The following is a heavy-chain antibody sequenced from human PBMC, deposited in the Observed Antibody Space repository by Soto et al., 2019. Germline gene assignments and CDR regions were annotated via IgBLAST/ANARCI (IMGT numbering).Heavy chain of an antibody. Sequence: QVQLVESGGGVVQPGRSLRLSCAASGFTFSSYAMHWVRQAPGKGLEWVAVISYDGSNKYYADSVKGRFTISRDNSKNTLYLQMNSLRAEDTAGYYCARGAAAAHFDYWGQGTLVTVSS. V-gene: IGHV3-30-3*01. D-gene: IGHD6-13*01. CDR3: ARGAAAAHFDY. J-gene: IGHJ4*02. CDR1: GFTFSSYA. CDR2: ISYDGSNK.